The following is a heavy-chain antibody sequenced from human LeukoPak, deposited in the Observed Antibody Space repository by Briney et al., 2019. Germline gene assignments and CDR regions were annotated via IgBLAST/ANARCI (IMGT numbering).Heavy chain of an antibody. V-gene: IGHV3-64D*06. CDR3: VKDPVAGPAVYAEYFHH. J-gene: IGHJ1*01. Sequence: PGGSLRLSCSASGFTFSSYAMHWVRQAPGKGLEYVSAISSNGGSTYYADSVKGRFTISRDNSKNTLYLQMSSLRAEDTALYYRVKDPVAGPAVYAEYFHHWGQGTLVTVSS. CDR1: GFTFSSYA. D-gene: IGHD6-19*01. CDR2: ISSNGGST.